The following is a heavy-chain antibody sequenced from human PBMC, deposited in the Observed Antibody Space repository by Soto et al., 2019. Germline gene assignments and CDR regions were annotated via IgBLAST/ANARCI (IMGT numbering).Heavy chain of an antibody. Sequence: QVQLVESGGGVVQPGRSLRLSCAASGFTFSSYAMHWVRQAPGKGLEWVAVISYDGSNKYYADSVKGRFTISRDNSKNTLYLQMNSLRAEDTAVYYCAREGYSYGPKGDFDYWGQGTLVTVSS. CDR1: GFTFSSYA. V-gene: IGHV3-30-3*01. J-gene: IGHJ4*02. CDR3: AREGYSYGPKGDFDY. CDR2: ISYDGSNK. D-gene: IGHD5-18*01.